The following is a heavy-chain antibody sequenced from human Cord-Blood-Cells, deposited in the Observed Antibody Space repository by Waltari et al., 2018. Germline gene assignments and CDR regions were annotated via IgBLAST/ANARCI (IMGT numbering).Heavy chain of an antibody. V-gene: IGHV4-34*01. D-gene: IGHD3-9*01. CDR2: INHSGST. Sequence: QVQLQQWGAGLLKPSETLSLTCAVYGGSFSGYYWSWIRQPPGKGLEWIGEINHSGSTNDNPSLKSRVTISVDTSKNQFSLKLSSVTAADTAVYYCARVTGARRPSDYWGQGTLVTVSS. CDR1: GGSFSGYY. J-gene: IGHJ4*02. CDR3: ARVTGARRPSDY.